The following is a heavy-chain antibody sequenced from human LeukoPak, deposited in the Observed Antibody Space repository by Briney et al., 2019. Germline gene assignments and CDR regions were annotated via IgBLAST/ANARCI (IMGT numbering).Heavy chain of an antibody. Sequence: ASVKVSCKASGYTFTGYYMHWVRQAPGQGLEWMGWINPNSGGTNYAQKFQGRVTMTTDTSTSTAYMELRSLRSDDTAVYYCATVTIFGVVTDYWGQGTLVTVSS. CDR2: INPNSGGT. D-gene: IGHD3-3*01. V-gene: IGHV1-2*02. CDR3: ATVTIFGVVTDY. J-gene: IGHJ4*02. CDR1: GYTFTGYY.